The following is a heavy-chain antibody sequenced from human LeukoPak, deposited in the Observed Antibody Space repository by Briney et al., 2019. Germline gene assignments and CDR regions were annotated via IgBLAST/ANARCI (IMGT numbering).Heavy chain of an antibody. CDR2: ISSSGSTI. CDR1: GFTFSSYE. CDR3: ARDGTTSGTYYYYYMDV. D-gene: IGHD2/OR15-2a*01. V-gene: IGHV3-48*03. J-gene: IGHJ6*03. Sequence: PGGSLRLSCAASGFTFSSYEMNWVRQAPGKGLEWVSYISSSGSTIYYADSVKGRFTISRDNAKNSLYLQMNSLRAEDTAVYYCARDGTTSGTYYYYYMDVWGKGTTVTVSS.